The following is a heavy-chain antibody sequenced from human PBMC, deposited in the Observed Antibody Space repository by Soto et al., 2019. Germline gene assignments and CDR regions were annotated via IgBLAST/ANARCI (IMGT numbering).Heavy chain of an antibody. CDR2: INSDGSST. J-gene: IGHJ4*02. CDR1: GFTFSSDW. CDR3: GVVVAATAPFDY. Sequence: PGGSLRLSCAASGFTFSSDWMHWVRQAPGKGLVWVSRINSDGSSTSYADSVKGRFTISRDNAKNTLYLQMNSLRAEDTAVYYCGVVVAATAPFDYWGQGTLVTVSS. D-gene: IGHD2-15*01. V-gene: IGHV3-74*01.